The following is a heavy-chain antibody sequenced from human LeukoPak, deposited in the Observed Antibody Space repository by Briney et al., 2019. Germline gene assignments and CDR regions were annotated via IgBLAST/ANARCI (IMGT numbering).Heavy chain of an antibody. CDR2: IWYDRRTQ. CDR1: GFTFSTYG. Sequence: PGGSLRLSCAASGFTFSTYGMHWVRQAPGKGLEWVAVIWYDRRTQFYAESVKGRFAVSRDNSKNTLYLQMNSLRAEDTAVYHCARGEYYHESSGYPNYWGQGTLVTVSS. J-gene: IGHJ4*02. CDR3: ARGEYYHESSGYPNY. V-gene: IGHV3-33*01. D-gene: IGHD3-22*01.